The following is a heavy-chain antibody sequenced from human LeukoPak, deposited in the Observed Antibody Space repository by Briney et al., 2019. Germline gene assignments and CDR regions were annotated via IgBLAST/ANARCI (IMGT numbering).Heavy chain of an antibody. V-gene: IGHV1-18*01. CDR2: ISAYNGNT. Sequence: ASVKVSCKASGYTFTSYGISWVRQAPGQGLEWMGWISAYNGNTNYAQKLQGRVTMTTDTSTSTAYMELRSLRSDDTAVYYCARDEATIAVAGTLCFDLWGRGALVTVSS. CDR1: GYTFTSYG. J-gene: IGHJ2*01. CDR3: ARDEATIAVAGTLCFDL. D-gene: IGHD6-19*01.